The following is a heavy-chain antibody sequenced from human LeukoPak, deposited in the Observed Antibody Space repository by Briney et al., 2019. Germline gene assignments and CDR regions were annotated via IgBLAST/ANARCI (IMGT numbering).Heavy chain of an antibody. V-gene: IGHV3-15*01. CDR2: IKRKTEGETT. CDR1: GFTFNNAW. CDR3: AKVGEWDCGGDCYSLFGAFDI. J-gene: IGHJ3*02. Sequence: GGSLRLSCAASGFTFNNAWMSWVRQAPGKGLEWVGRIKRKTEGETTDYAAPVKGRFSISRDDSKNTLYLQMNSLRAEDTAVYYCAKVGEWDCGGDCYSLFGAFDIWGQGTMVTVSS. D-gene: IGHD2-21*02.